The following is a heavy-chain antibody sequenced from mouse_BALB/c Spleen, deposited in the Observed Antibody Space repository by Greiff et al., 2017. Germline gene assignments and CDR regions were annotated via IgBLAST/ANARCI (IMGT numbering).Heavy chain of an antibody. Sequence: VQLVESGAELARPGASVKLSCKASGYTFTSYWMQWVKQRPGQGLEWIGAIYPGDGDTRYTQKFKGKATLTADKSSSTAYMQLSSLASEDSAVYYCARSDYYGNYFDYWGQGTTLTVSS. CDR1: GYTFTSYW. J-gene: IGHJ2*01. D-gene: IGHD2-1*01. CDR3: ARSDYYGNYFDY. CDR2: IYPGDGDT. V-gene: IGHV1-87*01.